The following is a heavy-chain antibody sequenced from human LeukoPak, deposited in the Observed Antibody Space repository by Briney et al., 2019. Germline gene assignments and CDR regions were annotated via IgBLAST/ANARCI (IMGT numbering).Heavy chain of an antibody. V-gene: IGHV4-31*03. Sequence: SETLSLTCTVSGGSIRTSGNYWSWIRHHPGKGLEWMGCIYYSGTTYDSPSLKSRLTVSVDTSKNQFFLDLTSVTAADPAVYYCARLVYGNGWQIDYWGRGTLVTVSS. J-gene: IGHJ4*02. D-gene: IGHD2-8*01. CDR1: GGSIRTSGNY. CDR2: IYYSGTT. CDR3: ARLVYGNGWQIDY.